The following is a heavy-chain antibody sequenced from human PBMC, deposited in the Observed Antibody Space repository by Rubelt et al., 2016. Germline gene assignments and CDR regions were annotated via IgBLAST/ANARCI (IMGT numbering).Heavy chain of an antibody. CDR3: ARGIAVTGIYDAFDI. J-gene: IGHJ3*02. V-gene: IGHV3-30*04. CDR1: GFTFSSYA. CDR2: ISYDGSYK. Sequence: VQLVESGGGLVQPGGSLRLSCEASGFTFSSYAMHWVRQAPGKGLEWVALISYDGSYKYYADSVKGRFTISRNNSKNTLYQQMNSLRAEDTSVYYCARGIAVTGIYDAFDIWGQGTVVTVSS. D-gene: IGHD6-19*01.